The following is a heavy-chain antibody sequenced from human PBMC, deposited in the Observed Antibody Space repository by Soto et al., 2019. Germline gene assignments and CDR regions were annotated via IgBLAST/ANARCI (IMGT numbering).Heavy chain of an antibody. CDR3: ARVLPGIAAAYDAFDV. J-gene: IGHJ3*01. CDR2: IYYDGGT. Sequence: PSETLSLTCTVSGDSVISATYSWSWIRQPPGKGLEWIGYIYYDGGTTYNSSLKSRVTISTDTSRSQLSLQLTSATPADTAVYYCARVLPGIAAAYDAFDVWGQGTMVTVSS. CDR1: GDSVISATYS. V-gene: IGHV4-61*01. D-gene: IGHD6-13*01.